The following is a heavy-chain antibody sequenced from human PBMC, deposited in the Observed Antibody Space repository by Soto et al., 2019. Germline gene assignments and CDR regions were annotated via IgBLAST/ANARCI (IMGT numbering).Heavy chain of an antibody. CDR3: ARARGIVVVPAAGWFDP. CDR2: INPNSGGT. CDR1: GYTFTGYY. J-gene: IGHJ5*02. V-gene: IGHV1-2*04. Sequence: ASVKVSCKASGYTFTGYYMHWVRQAPGQGLEWMGWINPNSGGTNYAQKFQGWVTMTRDTSISTAYMELSRLRSDDTAVYYCARARGIVVVPAAGWFDPGAREPWSPSPQ. D-gene: IGHD2-2*01.